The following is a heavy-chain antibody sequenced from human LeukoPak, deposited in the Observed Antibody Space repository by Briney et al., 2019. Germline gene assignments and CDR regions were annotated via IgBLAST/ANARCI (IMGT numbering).Heavy chain of an antibody. J-gene: IGHJ5*02. CDR3: ARNYDFWSAYRFRPDRGWFDP. D-gene: IGHD3-3*01. CDR1: RGTFSSYA. Sequence: SVKVSCKASRGTFSSYAMSWVRQAPGQVLEWMGGIIPIFGTANYAQKFQGRVTITTDESTSTAYMELSSLRSEDTAVYYCARNYDFWSAYRFRPDRGWFDPWGQGTLVTVSS. V-gene: IGHV1-69*05. CDR2: IIPIFGTA.